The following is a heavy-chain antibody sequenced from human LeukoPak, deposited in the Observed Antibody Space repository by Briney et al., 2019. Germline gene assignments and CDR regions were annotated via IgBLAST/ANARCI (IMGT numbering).Heavy chain of an antibody. J-gene: IGHJ4*02. CDR2: ISGSGGST. CDR1: GFTFSSYS. Sequence: PGGSLRLSCAASGFTFSSYSMNWVRQAPGKGLEWVSAISGSGGSTYYADSVKGRFTISRDNSKNTLYLQMNSLRAEDTAVYYCAKAGDSSSWSRRPLYYFDYWGQGTLVTVSS. D-gene: IGHD6-13*01. CDR3: AKAGDSSSWSRRPLYYFDY. V-gene: IGHV3-23*01.